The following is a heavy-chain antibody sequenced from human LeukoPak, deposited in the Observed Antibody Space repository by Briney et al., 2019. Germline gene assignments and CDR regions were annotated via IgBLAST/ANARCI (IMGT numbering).Heavy chain of an antibody. V-gene: IGHV4-34*01. Sequence: SETLSLTCAVYGGSFSGYYWSWIRQPPAKGLEWIGEINHSGSTNYDPSLKSRVTISVDTSKNQFSLKLSSVTAAGTAVYYCARGRTIQSFDYWGQGTLVTVSS. CDR2: INHSGST. D-gene: IGHD2-2*01. CDR1: GGSFSGYY. J-gene: IGHJ4*02. CDR3: ARGRTIQSFDY.